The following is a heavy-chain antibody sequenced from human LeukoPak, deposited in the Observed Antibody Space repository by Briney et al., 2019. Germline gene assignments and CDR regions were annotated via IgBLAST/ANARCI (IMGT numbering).Heavy chain of an antibody. D-gene: IGHD2-2*03. V-gene: IGHV4-34*01. CDR2: TNHSGST. J-gene: IGHJ4*02. CDR1: GGSFSGYY. CDR3: AKKGGYCSSTSCYMVGNYFDY. Sequence: SETLSLTCAVYGGSFSGYYWSWIRQPPGKGLEWIGETNHSGSTNYNPSLKSRVTISVDTSKNQFSLKLSSVTAADTAVYYCAKKGGYCSSTSCYMVGNYFDYWGQGTLVTVSS.